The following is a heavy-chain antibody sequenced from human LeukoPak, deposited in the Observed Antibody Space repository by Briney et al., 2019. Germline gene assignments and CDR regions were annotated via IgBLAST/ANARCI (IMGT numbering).Heavy chain of an antibody. CDR3: ARDPHPDSSGYYFRLVYSDY. V-gene: IGHV3-21*01. CDR1: GFTYKSYS. D-gene: IGHD3-22*01. Sequence: GGPVTLLCAASGFTYKSYSMIGLPQAPGRGRKGVSSISSSISHIYCGDSVKGRFTISRDNAKNSLYMQMNRLRAEDTAVYYCARDPHPDSSGYYFRLVYSDYWGQGTLVTVSS. J-gene: IGHJ4*02. CDR2: ISSSISHI.